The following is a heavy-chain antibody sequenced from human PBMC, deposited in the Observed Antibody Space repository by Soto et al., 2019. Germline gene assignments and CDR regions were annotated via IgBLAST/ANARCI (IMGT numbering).Heavy chain of an antibody. V-gene: IGHV3-74*01. J-gene: IGHJ6*01. CDR3: ARGIQHRYGMDV. CDR1: GFTFSHYW. D-gene: IGHD5-18*01. CDR2: INSDGSST. Sequence: EVQLVESGGGLVQPGGSLRLSCAAAGFTFSHYWMHWVRQAPGKGLVWVSRINSDGSSTFYADSVRGRFTISRDNAKNTVFLQMTSLRGEDTAVYYCARGIQHRYGMDVWGQGTTVTVSS.